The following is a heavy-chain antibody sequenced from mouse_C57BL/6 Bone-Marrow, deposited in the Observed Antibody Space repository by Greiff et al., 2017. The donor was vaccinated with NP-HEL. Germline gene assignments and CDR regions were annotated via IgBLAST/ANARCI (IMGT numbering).Heavy chain of an antibody. V-gene: IGHV1-55*01. Sequence: QVQLQQPGAELVKPGASVKMSCKASGYTFTSYWITWVKQRPGQGLEWIGDIYPGSGSTNYNEKFKSKATLTVDTSSSTAYMQLSSLTSEDSAVYVCATDNSNYWYFGGWGTGTTVTVST. D-gene: IGHD2-5*01. CDR2: IYPGSGST. J-gene: IGHJ1*03. CDR1: GYTFTSYW. CDR3: ATDNSNYWYFGG.